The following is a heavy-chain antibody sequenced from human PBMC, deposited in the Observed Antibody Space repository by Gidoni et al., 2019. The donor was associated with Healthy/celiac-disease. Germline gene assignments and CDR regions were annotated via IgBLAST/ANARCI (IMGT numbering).Heavy chain of an antibody. D-gene: IGHD3-22*01. CDR2: IYHSGST. CDR1: GYSISSGYY. J-gene: IGHJ2*01. V-gene: IGHV4-38-2*02. Sequence: QVQLQESVPGLVKPSETLSLTCAVSGYSISSGYYWGWIRQPPGKGLEWIGSIYHSGSTYYNPSLKSRVTISVDTSKNQFSLKLSSVTAADTAVYYCARDGITMIVVANWYFDLWGRGTLVTVSS. CDR3: ARDGITMIVVANWYFDL.